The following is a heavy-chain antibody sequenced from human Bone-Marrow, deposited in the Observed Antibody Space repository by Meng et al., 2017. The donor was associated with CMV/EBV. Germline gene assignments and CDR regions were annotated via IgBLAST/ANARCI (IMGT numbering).Heavy chain of an antibody. CDR1: GFIFRDFA. Sequence: SLKISCATSGFIFRDFALHWVRQVPGKGLEYVAGISWSGDEKTYVDSVKGRFTISRDRSKSSVDLQMTGLRSEDTAVYYCARDANYDILTGYWGGMDVWGQGTTVTVSS. D-gene: IGHD3-9*01. V-gene: IGHV3-9*01. CDR2: ISWSGDEK. J-gene: IGHJ6*02. CDR3: ARDANYDILTGYWGGMDV.